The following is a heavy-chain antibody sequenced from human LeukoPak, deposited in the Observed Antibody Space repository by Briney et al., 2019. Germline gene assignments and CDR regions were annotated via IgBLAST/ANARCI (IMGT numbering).Heavy chain of an antibody. D-gene: IGHD6-13*01. V-gene: IGHV4-61*05. Sequence: PSETLSLTCTVSGGSISSSSYYWGWIRQPPGKGLEWIGYIYYSGSTNYNPSLKSRVTISVDTSKNQFSLKLSSVTAADTAVYYCARTAGYFDYWGQGTLVTVSS. J-gene: IGHJ4*02. CDR1: GGSISSSSYY. CDR2: IYYSGST. CDR3: ARTAGYFDY.